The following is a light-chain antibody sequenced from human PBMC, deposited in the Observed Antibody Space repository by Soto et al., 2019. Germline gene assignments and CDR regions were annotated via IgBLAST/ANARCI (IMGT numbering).Light chain of an antibody. CDR3: QQRSNWMLT. CDR2: DAS. J-gene: IGKJ4*01. V-gene: IGKV1-5*01. CDR1: QSISSW. Sequence: GDRVTITCRASQSISSWLAWYQQKPGKAPKLLIYDASSLESGVPSRFSGSGSGTDFTLSISRLEPEDFAVYYCQQRSNWMLTFGGGTKVDIK.